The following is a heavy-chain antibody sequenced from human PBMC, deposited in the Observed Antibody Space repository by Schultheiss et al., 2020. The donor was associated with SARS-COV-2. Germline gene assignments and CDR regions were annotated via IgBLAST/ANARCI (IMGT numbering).Heavy chain of an antibody. CDR2: ISGSGGST. J-gene: IGHJ4*02. CDR1: GFTFSSYA. V-gene: IGHV3-23*01. CDR3: ARVEYYGSGSYYNPFDY. Sequence: GGSLRLSCAASGFTFSSYAMSWVRQAPGKGLEWVSAISGSGGSTYYADSVKGRFTISRDNSKNTLYLQMNSLRAEDTAVYYCARVEYYGSGSYYNPFDYWGQGTLVTVSS. D-gene: IGHD3-10*01.